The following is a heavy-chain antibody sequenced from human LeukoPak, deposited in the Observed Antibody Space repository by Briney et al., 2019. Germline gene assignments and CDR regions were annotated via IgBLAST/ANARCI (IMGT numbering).Heavy chain of an antibody. CDR2: ISYDGSNK. J-gene: IGHJ4*02. CDR3: ARDNYYDSSGYYYGPSAIDY. Sequence: GGSLRLSCAASGFTFSSYAMHWARQAPGKGLEWVAVISYDGSNKYYADSVKGRFTISRDNSKNTLYLQMNSLRAEDMAVYYCARDNYYDSSGYYYGPSAIDYWGQGTLVTVSS. CDR1: GFTFSSYA. D-gene: IGHD3-22*01. V-gene: IGHV3-30*01.